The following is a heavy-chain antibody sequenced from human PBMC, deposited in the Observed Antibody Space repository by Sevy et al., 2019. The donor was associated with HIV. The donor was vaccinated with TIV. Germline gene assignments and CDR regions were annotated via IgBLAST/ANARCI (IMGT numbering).Heavy chain of an antibody. J-gene: IGHJ5*02. CDR1: GGSFSGYY. D-gene: IGHD3-10*01. CDR3: ARGSRVLLWFGTFDP. Sequence: SETLSLTCAVYGGSFSGYYWSRIRQPPGKGLEWIGEINHSRSTNYNPSLKSRVTISVDTSKNQFSLKLSSVTAADTAVYYCARGSRVLLWFGTFDPWGQGTLVTVSS. CDR2: INHSRST. V-gene: IGHV4-34*01.